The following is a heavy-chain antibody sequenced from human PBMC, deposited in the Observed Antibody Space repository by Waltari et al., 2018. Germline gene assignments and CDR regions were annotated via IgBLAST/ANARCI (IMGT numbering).Heavy chain of an antibody. V-gene: IGHV4-31*03. Sequence: QVQLQESGPGLVKPSQTLSLTCTVSGGSISSGGYYWSWIRQHPGKGLEWIGYIYYSGSTYYNPSLKSRVTISVDTSKNQFSLKLGSVTAADTAVYYCARMYYDSSGYYPFDYWGQGTLVTVSS. CDR1: GGSISSGGYY. CDR2: IYYSGST. D-gene: IGHD3-22*01. J-gene: IGHJ4*02. CDR3: ARMYYDSSGYYPFDY.